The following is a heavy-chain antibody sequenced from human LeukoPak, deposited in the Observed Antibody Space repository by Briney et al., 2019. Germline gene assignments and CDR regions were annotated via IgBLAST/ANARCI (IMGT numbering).Heavy chain of an antibody. Sequence: PGGSLRLSCAASGFTFSTYTMNWVRQAPGKGLEWVSSISSSGSYMYYADSVKGRFTISRDNARNSLYLQMNSLRAEDTAVYYCATGRDWFDPWGQGTLVTVSS. CDR3: ATGRDWFDP. J-gene: IGHJ5*02. CDR1: GFTFSTYT. CDR2: ISSSGSYM. V-gene: IGHV3-21*01.